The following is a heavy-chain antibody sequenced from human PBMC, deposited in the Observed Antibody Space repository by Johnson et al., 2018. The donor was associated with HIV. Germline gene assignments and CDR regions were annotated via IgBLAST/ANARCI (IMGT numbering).Heavy chain of an antibody. D-gene: IGHD3-10*01. J-gene: IGHJ3*02. V-gene: IGHV3-11*04. Sequence: QVQLVESGGGLVQPGGSLRLSCAASGLTFSSYWMSWIRQAPGKGLEWVSYISSSGNTIYYADSVKGRVTISRDNAKKSLYLQMNSLRAEDTAVYYCARDKGRGAFDIWGQGTMVTVSS. CDR2: ISSSGNTI. CDR1: GLTFSSYW. CDR3: ARDKGRGAFDI.